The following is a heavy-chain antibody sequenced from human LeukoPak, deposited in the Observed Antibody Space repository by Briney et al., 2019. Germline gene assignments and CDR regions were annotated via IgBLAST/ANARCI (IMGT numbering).Heavy chain of an antibody. Sequence: PGGSLRLSCAASEFTFSSYGMHWVRQAPAKGLEGVAVIWYDGSNKYYAESVKGRFTISRDNSKNTLFLQMNSLRAEDTAVYYCARDREETTETTNALDYWGQGTLVTVSS. CDR2: IWYDGSNK. D-gene: IGHD4-17*01. CDR1: EFTFSSYG. V-gene: IGHV3-33*01. CDR3: ARDREETTETTNALDY. J-gene: IGHJ4*02.